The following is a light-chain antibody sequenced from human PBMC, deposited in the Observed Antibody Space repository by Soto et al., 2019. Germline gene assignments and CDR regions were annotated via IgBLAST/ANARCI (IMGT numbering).Light chain of an antibody. CDR1: QSVSSN. Sequence: EIVMTQSPATLALSPGEIATLSCRASQSVSSNLAWYQQKPGQAPRLLIYGASTRATGIPARFSGSGSGTEFTLTISSLQSEDFAVYYCQQYNNWSPLTFGGGTKVEIK. CDR3: QQYNNWSPLT. V-gene: IGKV3-15*01. CDR2: GAS. J-gene: IGKJ4*01.